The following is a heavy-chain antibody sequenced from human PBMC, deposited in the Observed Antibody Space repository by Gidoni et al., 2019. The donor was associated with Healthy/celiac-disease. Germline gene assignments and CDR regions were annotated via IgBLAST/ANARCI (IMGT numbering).Heavy chain of an antibody. CDR2: ISAYNGNT. CDR3: ARENIDYGDYLFDY. Sequence: QVQLVQSGAEVKKPGASVTVSCKAPAYTFTSYGISWVRQAPGQGLEWMGWISAYNGNTNYAQKVQGRVTMTTDTSTSTAYMELRSLRSYDTAVYYCARENIDYGDYLFDYWGQGTLVTVSS. D-gene: IGHD4-17*01. V-gene: IGHV1-18*01. CDR1: AYTFTSYG. J-gene: IGHJ4*02.